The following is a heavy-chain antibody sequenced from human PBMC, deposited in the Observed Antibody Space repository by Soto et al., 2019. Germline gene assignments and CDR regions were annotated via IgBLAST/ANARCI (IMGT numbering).Heavy chain of an antibody. CDR3: ARFGQGDSSGYAWFDP. J-gene: IGHJ5*02. D-gene: IGHD3-22*01. CDR1: GGSISSYY. CDR2: IYYSGST. V-gene: IGHV4-59*01. Sequence: SETLSLTCTVSGGSISSYYWSWIRQPPGKGLEWIGYIYYSGSTNYNPSLKSQVTISVDTSKNQFSLKLSSVTAADTAVYYCARFGQGDSSGYAWFDPWGQGTLVTVSS.